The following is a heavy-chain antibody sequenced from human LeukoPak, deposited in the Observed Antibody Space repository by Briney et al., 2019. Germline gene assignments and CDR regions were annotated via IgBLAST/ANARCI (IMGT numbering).Heavy chain of an antibody. J-gene: IGHJ6*02. Sequence: SQTLSLTCAISGDSVSSNSAAWNWIRQSPSRGLEWLGRTYYRSKWYNDYAVSVKSRITINPDTSKNQFSLQLNSVTPEDTAVYYCAREGIAAAESNYYYHGMDVWGQGTTVTVSS. CDR1: GDSVSSNSAA. D-gene: IGHD6-13*01. V-gene: IGHV6-1*01. CDR3: AREGIAAAESNYYYHGMDV. CDR2: TYYRSKWYN.